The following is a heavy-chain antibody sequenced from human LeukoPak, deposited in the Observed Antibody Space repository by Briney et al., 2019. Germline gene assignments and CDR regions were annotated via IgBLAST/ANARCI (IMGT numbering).Heavy chain of an antibody. CDR1: GYTFTSYY. D-gene: IGHD5-18*01. CDR3: ARARVPAPNTLSQGIQLHPWAY. CDR2: INPSGGST. J-gene: IGHJ4*02. V-gene: IGHV1-46*01. Sequence: ASVKVSCKASGYTFTSYYMHWVRQAPGQGLEWMGIINPSGGSTSYAQKFQGRVTMTRDMSTSTVYMELSSLRSEDTAVYYCARARVPAPNTLSQGIQLHPWAYWGQGTLVTVSS.